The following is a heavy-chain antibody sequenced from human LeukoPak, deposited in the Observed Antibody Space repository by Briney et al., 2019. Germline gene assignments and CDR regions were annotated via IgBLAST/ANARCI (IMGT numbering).Heavy chain of an antibody. CDR1: GFTVSSNY. CDR3: AKDTCSSISCYRGFDY. J-gene: IGHJ4*02. Sequence: PGGSLRLSCAASGFTVSSNYMSWVRQAPGKGLEWVSVIYSGGSTYYADSVKGRFTISRDNSKNTLYLQMNSLRAEDTAVYYCAKDTCSSISCYRGFDYWGQGTLVTVSS. D-gene: IGHD2-2*02. V-gene: IGHV3-53*01. CDR2: IYSGGST.